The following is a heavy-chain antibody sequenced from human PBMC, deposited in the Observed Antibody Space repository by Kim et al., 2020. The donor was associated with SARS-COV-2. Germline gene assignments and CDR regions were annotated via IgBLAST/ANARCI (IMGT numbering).Heavy chain of an antibody. CDR2: ISAYNGNT. CDR1: GYTFTSYG. J-gene: IGHJ6*02. CDR3: ARGKGTMVRGARSSRYGMDV. V-gene: IGHV1-18*01. D-gene: IGHD3-10*01. Sequence: ASVKVSCKASGYTFTSYGISWVRQAPGQGLEWMGWISAYNGNTNYAQKLQGRVTMTTDTSTSTAYMELMSLRSDDTAVYYCARGKGTMVRGARSSRYGMDVWGQGTTVTVSS.